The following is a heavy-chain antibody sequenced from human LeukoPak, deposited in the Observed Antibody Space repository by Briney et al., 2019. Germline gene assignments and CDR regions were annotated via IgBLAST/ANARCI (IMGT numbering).Heavy chain of an antibody. CDR2: ISAYNGNT. D-gene: IGHD3-10*01. CDR3: ARSMVRGADYGMDV. CDR1: GYTFTGYY. V-gene: IGHV1-18*04. J-gene: IGHJ6*02. Sequence: GASVKVSCKASGYTFTGYYMHWVRQAPGQGLEWMGWISAYNGNTNYAQKLQGRVTMTTDTSTSTAYMELRSLRSDDTAVYYCARSMVRGADYGMDVWGQGTTVTVSS.